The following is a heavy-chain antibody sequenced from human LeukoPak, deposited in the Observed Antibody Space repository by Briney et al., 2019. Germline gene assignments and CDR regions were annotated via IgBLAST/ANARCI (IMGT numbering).Heavy chain of an antibody. CDR1: GGSISSYY. CDR2: IYYSGST. Sequence: SETLSLTCTVSGGSISSYYWSWIRQPPGKGLEGIGYIYYSGSTNYNPSLKSRVTISVDTSKNQFSLKLSSVTAADTAVYYCARAQRGYSYGPIDYWGQGTLVTVSS. J-gene: IGHJ4*02. CDR3: ARAQRGYSYGPIDY. V-gene: IGHV4-59*01. D-gene: IGHD5-18*01.